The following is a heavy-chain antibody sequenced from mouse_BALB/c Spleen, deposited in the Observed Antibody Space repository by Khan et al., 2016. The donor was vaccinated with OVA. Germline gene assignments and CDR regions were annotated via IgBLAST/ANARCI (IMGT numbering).Heavy chain of an antibody. D-gene: IGHD4-1*01. CDR2: IRSAGDYT. Sequence: EVELVESGGDLVKPGGSLKLSCAASGFTFSSYGMSWVRQTPDKRLVWVATIRSAGDYTFYPATMKGRFTISRDNAKNTLNLQMSSLRSEDTAMFYCASRLTGSFPYWGQGILVTVSA. V-gene: IGHV5-6*01. CDR1: GFTFSSYG. J-gene: IGHJ3*01. CDR3: ASRLTGSFPY.